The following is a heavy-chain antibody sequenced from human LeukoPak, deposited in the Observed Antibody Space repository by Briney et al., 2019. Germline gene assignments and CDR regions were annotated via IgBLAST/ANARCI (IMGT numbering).Heavy chain of an antibody. J-gene: IGHJ4*02. CDR1: GFSFDDYA. D-gene: IGHD1-26*01. V-gene: IGHV3-9*01. CDR2: ISWDGNKV. CDR3: AKDRPVATTLHHFDH. Sequence: GGSLRLSFVVSGFSFDDYAMNWVRQGPGKALEWVSVISWDGNKVAYADSVKGRFTISRDNAKNSLYLQMTSLRPEDTAFYYCAKDRPVATTLHHFDHWGLGTLVTVSS.